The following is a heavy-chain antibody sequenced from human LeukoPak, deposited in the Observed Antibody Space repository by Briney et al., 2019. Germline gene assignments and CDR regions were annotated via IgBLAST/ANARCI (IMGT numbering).Heavy chain of an antibody. CDR2: ISSSSTI. J-gene: IGHJ4*02. D-gene: IGHD4-17*01. CDR1: GFTFSSYS. CDR3: ARDPFGPAISTVTPFDY. Sequence: PGGSLRLSCAASGFTFSSYSMNWVRQAPGKGLEWVSYISSSSTIYYADSVKGRFTISRDNAKNSLYLQMNSLRDEDTAVYYCARDPFGPAISTVTPFDYWGQGTLVTVSS. V-gene: IGHV3-48*02.